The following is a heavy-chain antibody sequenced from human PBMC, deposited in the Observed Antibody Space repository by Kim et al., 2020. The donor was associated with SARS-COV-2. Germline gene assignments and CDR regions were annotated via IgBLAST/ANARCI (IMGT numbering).Heavy chain of an antibody. CDR1: GFIFTTYH. Sequence: GGSLRLSCAVSGFIFTTYHMHWVRQTPGKGLEWVANINPDGSDMYYVDSVKGRFTISRDNAQNSLFLQMNSLRAEDTAVYYCARDPRLSDYWGQGTLVTVSS. V-gene: IGHV3-7*03. J-gene: IGHJ4*02. CDR2: INPDGSDM. D-gene: IGHD6-19*01. CDR3: ARDPRLSDY.